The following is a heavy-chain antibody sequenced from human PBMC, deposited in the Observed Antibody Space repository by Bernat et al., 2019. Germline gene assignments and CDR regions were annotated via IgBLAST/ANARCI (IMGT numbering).Heavy chain of an antibody. V-gene: IGHV3-48*03. CDR2: ISSSGSTI. CDR1: GFTFSSYE. Sequence: EVQLVESGGGLVQPGGSLRLSCAASGFTFSSYEMNWVRQAPGKGLEWVSYISSSGSTIYYADSGKGRFTISRDNAKNALYLQMNSLRAEDTAVYYWASMGGYDSADAFDIWGQGTMVTVSS. D-gene: IGHD5-12*01. J-gene: IGHJ3*02. CDR3: ASMGGYDSADAFDI.